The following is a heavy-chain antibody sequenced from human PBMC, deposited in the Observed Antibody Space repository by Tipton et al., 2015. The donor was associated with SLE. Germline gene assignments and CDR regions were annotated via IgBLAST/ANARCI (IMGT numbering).Heavy chain of an antibody. CDR2: IYYSGST. V-gene: IGHV4-59*11. CDR1: GGSISSHY. J-gene: IGHJ4*02. D-gene: IGHD5-18*01. Sequence: TLSLTCTVSGGSISSHYWSWIRQPPGKGLEWIGYIYYSGSTNYNPSLKSRVTISVDTSKNQFSLKLSSVTAADTAVYYCARGAAMVTCDYWGQGTLVTVSS. CDR3: ARGAAMVTCDY.